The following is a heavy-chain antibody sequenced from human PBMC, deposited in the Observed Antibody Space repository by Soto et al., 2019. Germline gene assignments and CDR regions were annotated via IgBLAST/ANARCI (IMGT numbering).Heavy chain of an antibody. D-gene: IGHD6-6*01. Sequence: GSLRLSCAASGFTFSSYGMHWVRQAPGKGLEWVAVIWYDGSNKYYADSVKGRFTISRDNSKNTLYLQMNSLRAEDTAVYYCGTDSSSFDYWGQGTLVTVSS. CDR3: GTDSSSFDY. V-gene: IGHV3-33*01. CDR2: IWYDGSNK. CDR1: GFTFSSYG. J-gene: IGHJ4*02.